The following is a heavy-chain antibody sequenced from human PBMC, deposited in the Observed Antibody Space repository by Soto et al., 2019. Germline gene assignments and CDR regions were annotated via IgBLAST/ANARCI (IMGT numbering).Heavy chain of an antibody. CDR2: IYWDDAK. Sequence: QITLKESGPTLVKPTQTLTLTCTLSGFSLSTSGVGVGWIRKPPGKALEWLALIYWDDAKRYSPSLKSRLTVTKDTSKNQVAMTMTNMDPVDTARYYCARSSGGFRSFDYWGQGNLVTVSS. CDR1: GFSLSTSGVG. J-gene: IGHJ4*02. V-gene: IGHV2-5*02. D-gene: IGHD1-26*01. CDR3: ARSSGGFRSFDY.